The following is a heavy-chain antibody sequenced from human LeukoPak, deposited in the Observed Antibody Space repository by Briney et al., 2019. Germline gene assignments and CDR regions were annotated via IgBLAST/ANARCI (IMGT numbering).Heavy chain of an antibody. Sequence: PSETLSLTCTVSGVSISSCYWSWIRQPPGKGLEWIGYIYYSGSTNYNPSLKSRVTISVDTSKNQFSLKLSSVTAADTAVYYCARRGHSSSWYGRYFDYWGQGTLVTVSS. CDR1: GVSISSCY. D-gene: IGHD6-13*01. CDR3: ARRGHSSSWYGRYFDY. J-gene: IGHJ4*02. V-gene: IGHV4-59*01. CDR2: IYYSGST.